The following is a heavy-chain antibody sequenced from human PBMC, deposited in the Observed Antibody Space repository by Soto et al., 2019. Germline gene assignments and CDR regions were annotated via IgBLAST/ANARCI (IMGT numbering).Heavy chain of an antibody. D-gene: IGHD1-1*01. V-gene: IGHV4-39*01. Sequence: SETLSLTCIVSAGSISSTTYYWGWIRQPPGKGLEWIGSIYYSGSPSYNPSLKSRVTISVDASKDQFSLKLSSVTAADTAVYYCARRYGYSFDYWGQGTLVTVS. CDR3: ARRYGYSFDY. J-gene: IGHJ4*02. CDR1: AGSISSTTYY. CDR2: IYYSGSP.